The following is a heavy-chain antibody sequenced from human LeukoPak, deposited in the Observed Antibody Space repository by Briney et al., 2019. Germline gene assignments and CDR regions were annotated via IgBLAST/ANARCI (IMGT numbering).Heavy chain of an antibody. Sequence: PSETLSLTCAVYGGSFNGYYWSWIRQPPGKGLEWIGEINHSGSTNYNPSLKSRVTISVDTSKNQFSLKLSSVTAADTAVYYCARGLFYYYGSGSYGYWGQGTLVTVSS. CDR2: INHSGST. D-gene: IGHD3-10*01. V-gene: IGHV4-34*01. CDR3: ARGLFYYYGSGSYGY. CDR1: GGSFNGYY. J-gene: IGHJ4*02.